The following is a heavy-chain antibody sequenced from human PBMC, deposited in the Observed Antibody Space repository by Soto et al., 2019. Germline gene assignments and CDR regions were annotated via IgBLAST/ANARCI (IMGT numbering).Heavy chain of an antibody. V-gene: IGHV4-59*08. D-gene: IGHD3-10*01. J-gene: IGHJ2*01. CDR1: GGSISSYY. Sequence: QVQLQESGPGLVKPSETLSLTCTVSGGSISSYYWSWIRQPPGKGLEWIGYIYYSGSTNYNPSLKSRVTISVDTSKNLFSLKLSSVTAADTAVYYCAIHGPRRITMVRGVTYWYFDLWGRGTLVTVSS. CDR2: IYYSGST. CDR3: AIHGPRRITMVRGVTYWYFDL.